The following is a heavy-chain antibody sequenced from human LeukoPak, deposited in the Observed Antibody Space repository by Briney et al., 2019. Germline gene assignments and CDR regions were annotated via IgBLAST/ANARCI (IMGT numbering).Heavy chain of an antibody. Sequence: GGSLRLSCAASGFTFSNAWMSWVRQAPGKGLEWVGRIKSKTDGGTTDYAAPVKGRFTISRDDSKNTLYPQMNSLKTEDTAVYYCTTDRTVTVREDYWGQGTLVTVSS. CDR1: GFTFSNAW. D-gene: IGHD4-17*01. J-gene: IGHJ4*02. CDR3: TTDRTVTVREDY. CDR2: IKSKTDGGTT. V-gene: IGHV3-15*01.